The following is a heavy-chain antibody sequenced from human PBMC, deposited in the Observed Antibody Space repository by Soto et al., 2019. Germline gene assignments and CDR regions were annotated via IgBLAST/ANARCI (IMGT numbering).Heavy chain of an antibody. CDR1: GFTFSSYW. Sequence: GSLRLSCAASGFTFSSYWMSWVRQAPGKGLEWVANIKQDGSEKYYVDSVKGRFTISRDNAKNSLYLQMNSLRAEDTAVYYCASNYYYYYYMDVWGKGTTVTVSS. CDR3: ASNYYYYYYMDV. V-gene: IGHV3-7*01. CDR2: IKQDGSEK. J-gene: IGHJ6*03.